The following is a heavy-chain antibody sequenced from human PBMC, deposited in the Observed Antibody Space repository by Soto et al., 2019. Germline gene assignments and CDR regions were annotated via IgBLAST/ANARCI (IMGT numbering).Heavy chain of an antibody. V-gene: IGHV3-23*01. CDR1: GFTFSSYA. Sequence: EVQLLESGGGLVQPGGSRRLSCAASGFTFSSYAMGWVRQAPGKGLEWVSGITGSGGSTYHADSVKGRFTISRDNSKNTLYMQMNSLRAEDTAVYHCAKASDYYGAAYDYWGQGVLVTVSS. CDR3: AKASDYYGAAYDY. CDR2: ITGSGGST. D-gene: IGHD3-10*01. J-gene: IGHJ4*02.